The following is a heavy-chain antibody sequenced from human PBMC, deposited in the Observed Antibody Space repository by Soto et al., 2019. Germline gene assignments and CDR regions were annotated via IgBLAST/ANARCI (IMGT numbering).Heavy chain of an antibody. CDR3: ARDRGVEQWLVSYYFDY. Sequence: VQLVESGGGVVQPGRSLRLSCAASGFTFSSYAMHWVRQAPGKGLEWVAVISYDGSNKYYADSVKGRFTISRDNSKNTLYLQMNSLRAEDTAVYYCARDRGVEQWLVSYYFDYWGQGTLVTVSS. D-gene: IGHD6-19*01. CDR1: GFTFSSYA. CDR2: ISYDGSNK. V-gene: IGHV3-30-3*01. J-gene: IGHJ4*02.